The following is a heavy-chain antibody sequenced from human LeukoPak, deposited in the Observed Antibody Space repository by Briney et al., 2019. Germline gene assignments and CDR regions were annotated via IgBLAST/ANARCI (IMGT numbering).Heavy chain of an antibody. J-gene: IGHJ4*02. Sequence: PGGSLRLSCAASGFTVSSNYMSWVRQAPGKGLEWVSVIYSGGSTYYADSVKGRFTISRDNSKNTLYLQMSSLRAEDTAVYYCARVRVPAAMGEYYFDYWGQGTLVTVSS. V-gene: IGHV3-53*01. CDR2: IYSGGST. D-gene: IGHD2-2*01. CDR1: GFTVSSNY. CDR3: ARVRVPAAMGEYYFDY.